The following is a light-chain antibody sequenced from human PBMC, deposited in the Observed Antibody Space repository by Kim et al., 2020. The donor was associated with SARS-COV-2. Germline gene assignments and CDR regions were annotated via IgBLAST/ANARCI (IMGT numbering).Light chain of an antibody. CDR1: SSDVGGYNK. CDR3: SSYAGSDNWV. Sequence: QSVTISGTGTSSDVGGYNKVPGYQHNPGKVPEAMIYEVSKRPPGVPGRFSGSKSGNTASLTDSGLQADDEADYYCSSYAGSDNWVFGGGTQLTVL. V-gene: IGLV2-8*01. J-gene: IGLJ3*02. CDR2: EVS.